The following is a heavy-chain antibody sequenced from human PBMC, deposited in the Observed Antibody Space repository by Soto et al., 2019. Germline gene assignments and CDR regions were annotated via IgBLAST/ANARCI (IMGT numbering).Heavy chain of an antibody. CDR2: IIHSEST. Sequence: SETLSLTCAVYGGSFSAYYWSWVRQPPGKGLEWIGEIIHSESTKYNPSLKSRVTISVDTSKNQFSLKLSSVTAADTAVYYCARQRPTDGRWEFANCYGMDVWGQGTPVTVSS. CDR1: GGSFSAYY. J-gene: IGHJ6*02. CDR3: ARQRPTDGRWEFANCYGMDV. D-gene: IGHD1-26*01. V-gene: IGHV4-34*12.